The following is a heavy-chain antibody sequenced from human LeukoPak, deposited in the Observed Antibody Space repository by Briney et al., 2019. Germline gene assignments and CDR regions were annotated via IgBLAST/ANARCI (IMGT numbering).Heavy chain of an antibody. CDR3: ARGSESGSYCSGYDGSFDM. CDR2: INPKSGGT. CDR1: GYTFTGYY. D-gene: IGHD1-26*01. Sequence: AASVKVSCKASGYTFTGYYIHWVRQAPGQGLEWMGWINPKSGGTNYAQKFQGRVTMTRDTSISTAYMELSSLRSDDTAVYYCARGSESGSYCSGYDGSFDMWGQGTMVTVSS. J-gene: IGHJ3*02. V-gene: IGHV1-2*02.